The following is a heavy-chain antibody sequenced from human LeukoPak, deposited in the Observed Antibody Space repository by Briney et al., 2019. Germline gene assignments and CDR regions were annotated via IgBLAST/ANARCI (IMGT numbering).Heavy chain of an antibody. CDR1: GFSLSRYA. D-gene: IGHD6-13*01. Sequence: PGGSLRLSCAVSGFSLSRYAMSWVRKAPGKGLEWVSAISDSGGSTYYADSVEGRFTISRDNSRNTLYLQMNTLRAEDTAVYYCAKCRGSSWSDYFDYWGQGTLVTVSS. J-gene: IGHJ4*02. V-gene: IGHV3-23*01. CDR2: ISDSGGST. CDR3: AKCRGSSWSDYFDY.